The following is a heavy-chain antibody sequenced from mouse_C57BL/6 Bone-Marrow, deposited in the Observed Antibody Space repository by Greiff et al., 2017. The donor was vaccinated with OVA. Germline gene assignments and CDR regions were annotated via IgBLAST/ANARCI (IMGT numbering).Heavy chain of an antibody. J-gene: IGHJ1*03. CDR3: TPDGYHWYFDV. CDR1: GFTFSNYR. Sequence: VKLVETGGGLVRPGTSLKLSCVTSGFTFSNYRMHWLRQPPGKGLEWIAVITVKSDNYGANYAESVKGRFAISRDDSKSSVSLERNRLREEDTATYFCTPDGYHWYFDVWGTGTTVTVSS. V-gene: IGHV13-2*01. CDR2: ITVKSDNYGA. D-gene: IGHD2-3*01.